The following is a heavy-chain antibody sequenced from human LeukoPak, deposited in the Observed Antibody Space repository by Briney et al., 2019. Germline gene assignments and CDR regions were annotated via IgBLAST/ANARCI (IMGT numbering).Heavy chain of an antibody. Sequence: SETLSLTCAVYGGSFSGYYWSWIRQPPGKGLEWIGEINHSGSTNYNPSLKSRVTISVDTSKNQFSLKLSSVTAADTAVYYCAREARYDSSGIDYWGQGTLVTVSS. J-gene: IGHJ4*02. CDR3: AREARYDSSGIDY. CDR2: INHSGST. CDR1: GGSFSGYY. D-gene: IGHD3-22*01. V-gene: IGHV4-34*01.